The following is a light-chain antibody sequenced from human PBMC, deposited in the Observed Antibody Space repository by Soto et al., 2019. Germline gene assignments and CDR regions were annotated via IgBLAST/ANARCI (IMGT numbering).Light chain of an antibody. J-gene: IGKJ1*01. CDR1: QAVNTR. V-gene: IGKV3-11*01. CDR2: LTS. CDR3: HQRQSWPRT. Sequence: EIVLTQSPATLSAFPGDRVTLSCRASQAVNTRLAWYQHKPGQAPRLLIYLTSNRAAGVPSRFSAWGSETDFTLTISDVQPEDFALYYCHQRQSWPRTFGQGTKVDNK.